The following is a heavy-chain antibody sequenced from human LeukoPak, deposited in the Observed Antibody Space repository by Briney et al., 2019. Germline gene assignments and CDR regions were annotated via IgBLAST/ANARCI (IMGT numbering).Heavy chain of an antibody. CDR1: GFTFSSYG. CDR2: IRYDGSNK. V-gene: IGHV3-33*01. CDR3: ARDTPGTIYLDY. Sequence: PGGSLRLSCAASGFTFSSYGMHWVRQAPGKGLEWVAVIRYDGSNKYYADSVKGRFTISRDNSKNTLYLQMNSLRAEDTAVYYCARDTPGTIYLDYWGQGTLVTVSS. J-gene: IGHJ4*02. D-gene: IGHD5-24*01.